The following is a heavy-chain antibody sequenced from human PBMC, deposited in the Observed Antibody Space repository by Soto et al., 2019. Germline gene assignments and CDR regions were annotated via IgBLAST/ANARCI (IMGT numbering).Heavy chain of an antibody. J-gene: IGHJ6*03. V-gene: IGHV3-33*01. CDR3: ARDRLVTVDYYYYYYMDV. CDR2: IWYDGSNK. Sequence: GGSLRLSCAASGFTFSSYGMHWVRQAPGKGLEWVAVIWYDGSNKYYADSVKGRFTISRDNSKNTLYLQMNSLRAEDTAVYYCARDRLVTVDYYYYYYMDVWGKGTTVTVSS. CDR1: GFTFSSYG.